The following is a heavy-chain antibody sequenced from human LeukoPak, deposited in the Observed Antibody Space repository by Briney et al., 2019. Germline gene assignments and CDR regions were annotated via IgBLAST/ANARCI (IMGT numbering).Heavy chain of an antibody. D-gene: IGHD3-10*01. CDR1: GGSISSSNW. CDR2: IYHSGST. Sequence: SGTLSLTCAVSGGSISSSNWWSWVRQPPGKGLEWIGEIYHSGSTNYNPSLKSRVSISIDKSKNQFSLKLRSVTAADTAVYYCARVNGSGSYWADYWGQGILVTVSS. J-gene: IGHJ4*02. CDR3: ARVNGSGSYWADY. V-gene: IGHV4-4*02.